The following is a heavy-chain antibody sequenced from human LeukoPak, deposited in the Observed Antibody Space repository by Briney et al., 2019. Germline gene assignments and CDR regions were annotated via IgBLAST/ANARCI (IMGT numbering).Heavy chain of an antibody. J-gene: IGHJ4*02. CDR3: ASHYSSGSYRYTGSFDS. V-gene: IGHV4-34*01. Sequence: SETLSLTCAVYGGSFSDYYRSWIRQPPGKGLEWIGEINHSGTTNYSPSLKSRVSISVDTSKNQFSLKLNSVTAADAAMYYCASHYSSGSYRYTGSFDSWGQGMLVNVSS. CDR1: GGSFSDYY. CDR2: INHSGTT. D-gene: IGHD3-16*02.